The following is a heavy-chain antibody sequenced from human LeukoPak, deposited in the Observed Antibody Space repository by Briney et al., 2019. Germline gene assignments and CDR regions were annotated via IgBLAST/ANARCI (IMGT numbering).Heavy chain of an antibody. V-gene: IGHV3-7*01. J-gene: IGHJ3*02. Sequence: GGPLRLSCTASGFSFSGSWMSWVRQLPGKGLEWLADMNPDGSAIVYVDSVKGRFTVSRNNAKNSLYLQMDGLRAEDPAVYYCARDPLNGALDIWGQGTLVTVSS. CDR1: GFSFSGSW. CDR2: MNPDGSAI. CDR3: ARDPLNGALDI.